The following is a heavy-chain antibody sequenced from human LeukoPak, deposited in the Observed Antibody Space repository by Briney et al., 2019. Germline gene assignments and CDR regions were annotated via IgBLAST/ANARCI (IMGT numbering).Heavy chain of an antibody. J-gene: IGHJ4*02. CDR3: ATETIGRHYDY. Sequence: PGGSLRLSCAASGFSFGSSGINWVRQAPGRGLEWVASFGSTGSDRYYADSVKGRFTISRDNAKNSLYQQINSLRVEDTAVYYCATETIGRHYDYWGQGTLLTVSS. CDR1: GFSFGSSG. D-gene: IGHD1-14*01. V-gene: IGHV3-21*01. CDR2: FGSTGSDR.